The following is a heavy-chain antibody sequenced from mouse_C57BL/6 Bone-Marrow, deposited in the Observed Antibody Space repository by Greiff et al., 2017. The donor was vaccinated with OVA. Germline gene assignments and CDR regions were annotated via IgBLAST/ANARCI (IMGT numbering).Heavy chain of an antibody. Sequence: VKLVESGPGLVAPSQSLSITCTVSGFSLTSYAISWVRQPPGKGLEWLGVIWTGGGTNYNSALKSRLSISKDNSKSQVFLKMNSLQTDDTARYYCARNYYYGSSYGYWYFDVWGTGTTVTVSS. CDR2: IWTGGGT. CDR1: GFSLTSYA. J-gene: IGHJ1*03. D-gene: IGHD1-1*01. V-gene: IGHV2-9-1*01. CDR3: ARNYYYGSSYGYWYFDV.